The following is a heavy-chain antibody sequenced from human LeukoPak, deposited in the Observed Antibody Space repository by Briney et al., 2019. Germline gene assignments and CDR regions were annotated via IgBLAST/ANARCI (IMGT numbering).Heavy chain of an antibody. J-gene: IGHJ4*02. CDR3: ANTEYQRLGTDY. CDR1: GFIFSSYS. CDR2: ISSSSSTI. V-gene: IGHV3-48*01. Sequence: GGSLRLSCAASGFIFSSYSMNWVRQAPGKGLEWVSYISSSSSTIYYADSVKGRFTISRDNAKNSLYLQMNSLRTEDTAVYYCANTEYQRLGTDYWGQGTLVTVSS. D-gene: IGHD2-2*01.